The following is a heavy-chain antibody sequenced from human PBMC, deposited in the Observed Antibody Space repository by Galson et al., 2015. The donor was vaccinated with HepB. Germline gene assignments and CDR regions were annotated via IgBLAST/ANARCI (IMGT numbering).Heavy chain of an antibody. CDR3: ARAYYPGDDFWSGYSSYGMDV. CDR1: GSTFSSYN. J-gene: IGHJ6*02. Sequence: SLRLSCAASGSTFSSYNMNWVRQAPGKGLEWISYITSSSSTIYYADSVKGRFTISRDNAKNSLYLQMNSLRAEDTAVYYCARAYYPGDDFWSGYSSYGMDVWGQGTTVTVSS. D-gene: IGHD3-3*01. CDR2: ITSSSSTI. V-gene: IGHV3-48*01.